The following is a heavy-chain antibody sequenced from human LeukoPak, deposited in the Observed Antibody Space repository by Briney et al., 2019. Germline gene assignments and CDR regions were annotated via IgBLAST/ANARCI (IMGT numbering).Heavy chain of an antibody. CDR2: INTDGGST. V-gene: IGHV3-74*01. J-gene: IGHJ4*02. CDR3: ARALVAPYYFDY. CDR1: GFTFSNYW. D-gene: IGHD2-15*01. Sequence: GGSLRLSCAASGFTFSNYWMHWVRQAPGKGLVWVSRINTDGGSTTYADSVKGRFTISRDNAKNTLYLQMNSLRAEDTAVYYCARALVAPYYFDYWSQGALVTVSS.